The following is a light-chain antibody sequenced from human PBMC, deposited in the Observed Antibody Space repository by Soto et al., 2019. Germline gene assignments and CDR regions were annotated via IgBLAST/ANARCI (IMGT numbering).Light chain of an antibody. CDR2: RNN. J-gene: IGLJ1*01. V-gene: IGLV1-47*01. Sequence: QSVLTQAPSTSGTPGQRVTISCSGSSSTIGSNHVYWYQQVPGTAPKLLIYRNNQRPSGVPDRFSGSKSGTSASLAISGLRSEDEAEYYCAAWDDSLSVYVFGTGTKVTVL. CDR3: AAWDDSLSVYV. CDR1: SSTIGSNH.